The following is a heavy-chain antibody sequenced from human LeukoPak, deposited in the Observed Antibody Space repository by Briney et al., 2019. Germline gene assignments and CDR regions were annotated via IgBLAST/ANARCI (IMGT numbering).Heavy chain of an antibody. Sequence: ASVKVSCKASGYTFTGYYVHWVRQAPGQGLEWVGWINANSGGRNYAQKFQGRVTMTRDTSISTAYMELSSLRSDDAAVYYCARAKDEEGDYYSYYMDVWGKGTTVTVSS. CDR1: GYTFTGYY. CDR2: INANSGGR. CDR3: ARAKDEEGDYYSYYMDV. J-gene: IGHJ6*03. D-gene: IGHD2-15*01. V-gene: IGHV1-2*02.